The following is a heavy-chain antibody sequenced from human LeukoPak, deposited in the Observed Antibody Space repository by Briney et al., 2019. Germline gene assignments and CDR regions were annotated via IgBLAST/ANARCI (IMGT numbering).Heavy chain of an antibody. D-gene: IGHD1-26*01. CDR2: IYSGGDT. CDR3: ARRSGEGYFDC. J-gene: IGHJ4*02. V-gene: IGHV3-66*01. CDR1: GFTVSSNY. Sequence: GGSLRLSCAASGFTVSSNYMTWVRQAPGKGLEWVSVIYSGGDTYYADSVKGRFTISRDNSKNMLYLQLNSLRAEDTAVYYCARRSGEGYFDCWGQGTLVTVSS.